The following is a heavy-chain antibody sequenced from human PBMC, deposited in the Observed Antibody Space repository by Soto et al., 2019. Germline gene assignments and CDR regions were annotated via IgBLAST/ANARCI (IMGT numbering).Heavy chain of an antibody. CDR3: ARVPAILTGLGFDAFDI. Sequence: QVQLVQSGAEVKKPGASVKVSCKASGYTFTSYGITWVRQAPGQGLEWMGWISAYNGNTNYAQKLQGRVTMTTDTSTSTAYMELRSLRSDDTAVYYCARVPAILTGLGFDAFDIWGQGTMVTVSS. D-gene: IGHD3-9*01. CDR2: ISAYNGNT. J-gene: IGHJ3*02. CDR1: GYTFTSYG. V-gene: IGHV1-18*01.